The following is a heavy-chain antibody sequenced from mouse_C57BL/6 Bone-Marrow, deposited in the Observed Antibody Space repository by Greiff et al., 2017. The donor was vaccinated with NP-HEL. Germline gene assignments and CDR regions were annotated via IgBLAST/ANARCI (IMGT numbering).Heavy chain of an antibody. J-gene: IGHJ4*01. D-gene: IGHD1-1*01. CDR1: GFTFSDYG. CDR2: ISSGSSTI. V-gene: IGHV5-17*01. CDR3: RTVVATGAMDY. Sequence: EVHLVESGGGLVKPGGSLKLSCAASGFTFSDYGMHWVRQAPEKGLEWVAYISSGSSTIYYADTVKGRFTISRDNAKNTLFLQMTSLRSEDTAMYYCRTVVATGAMDYWGQGTSVTVSS.